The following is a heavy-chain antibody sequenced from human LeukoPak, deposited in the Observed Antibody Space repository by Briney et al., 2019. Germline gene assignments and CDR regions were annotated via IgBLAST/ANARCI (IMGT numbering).Heavy chain of an antibody. Sequence: GGSLRLSCAASGFTVSSNYMSWVRQAPGKGLEWVSVIYSGGSTYYADSVKGRFTISRDNSKNTLYLQMNSLRAEDTAVYYCARDLHSNYFDYWGQGTLVTVSS. D-gene: IGHD5-18*01. CDR2: IYSGGST. CDR3: ARDLHSNYFDY. J-gene: IGHJ4*02. V-gene: IGHV3-66*01. CDR1: GFTVSSNY.